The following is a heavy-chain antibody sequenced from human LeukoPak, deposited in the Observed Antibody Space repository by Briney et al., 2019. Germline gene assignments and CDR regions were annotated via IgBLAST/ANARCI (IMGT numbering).Heavy chain of an antibody. V-gene: IGHV3-74*01. Sequence: PGGSLRLSCTASGFTFRSCWMHWVRQAPGKGLVWVSRIDSDGGNTRYADSVKGRFTISRDNAKNTLYLQMNSLRAEDTAVYYCARRGTGELGFDYWGQGILVTVSS. J-gene: IGHJ4*02. CDR2: IDSDGGNT. CDR3: ARRGTGELGFDY. D-gene: IGHD3-10*01. CDR1: GFTFRSCW.